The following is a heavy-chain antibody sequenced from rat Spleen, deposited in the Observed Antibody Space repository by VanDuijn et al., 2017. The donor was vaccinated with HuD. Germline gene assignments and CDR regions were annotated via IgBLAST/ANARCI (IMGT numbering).Heavy chain of an antibody. Sequence: EVQLVESGGGLVQPGRSLKLSCAASGFTFSNHSMAWVRQAPTKGLDWVATISYDGSGTFYRDSVKGRYTISRDNAKSTLFLQMDSLRSEDTATYYCTRPDYPGIKGYVMDAWGQGASVTVSS. V-gene: IGHV5-29*01. CDR2: ISYDGSGT. J-gene: IGHJ4*01. CDR3: TRPDYPGIKGYVMDA. D-gene: IGHD1-4*01. CDR1: GFTFSNHS.